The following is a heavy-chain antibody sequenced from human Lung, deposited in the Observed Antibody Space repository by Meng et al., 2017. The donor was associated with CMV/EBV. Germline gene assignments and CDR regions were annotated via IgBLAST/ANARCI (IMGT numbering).Heavy chain of an antibody. CDR2: IYYRGSS. CDR3: ARADYYNLMDV. V-gene: IGHV4-30-4*08. J-gene: IGHJ6*02. CDR1: GASIDSDNYY. Sequence: LSCTVSGASIDSDNYYWSWIRQPPGKGLEWIGYIYYRGSSFYNPSLKSRVTISLNMSKNQFSLYLSSVTAADTAVYYCARADYYNLMDVWGQGTTVTVSS.